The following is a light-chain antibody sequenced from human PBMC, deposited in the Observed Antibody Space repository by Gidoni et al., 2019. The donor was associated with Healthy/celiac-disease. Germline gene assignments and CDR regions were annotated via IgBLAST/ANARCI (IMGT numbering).Light chain of an antibody. V-gene: IGKV4-1*01. CDR1: QSVLYSSNNKNY. Sequence: DIVLTQSPDSLAVSLGEGATINCKSSQSVLYSSNNKNYLAWYQQKPGQPPKLLIYWASTRGSGVPDRFSGSGSGTDFTLTISSLQAEDVAVYYCQQYYSTPPTFGGGTKVEIK. CDR2: WAS. J-gene: IGKJ4*01. CDR3: QQYYSTPPT.